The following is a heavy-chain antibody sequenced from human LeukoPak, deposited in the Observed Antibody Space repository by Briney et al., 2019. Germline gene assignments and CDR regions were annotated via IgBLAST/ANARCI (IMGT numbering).Heavy chain of an antibody. V-gene: IGHV3-7*03. CDR2: IKQDGSEK. D-gene: IGHD6-13*01. CDR3: ARVVSSSSWYGGTYNWFDP. Sequence: GGSLRLSCAASGFTFSSYWMSWVRQAPGKGLEWVANIKQDGSEKYYVDSVKGRFTISRDNAKNSLYLQMNSLRAEDTAVYYCARVVSSSSWYGGTYNWFDPWGQGTLVTVSS. CDR1: GFTFSSYW. J-gene: IGHJ5*02.